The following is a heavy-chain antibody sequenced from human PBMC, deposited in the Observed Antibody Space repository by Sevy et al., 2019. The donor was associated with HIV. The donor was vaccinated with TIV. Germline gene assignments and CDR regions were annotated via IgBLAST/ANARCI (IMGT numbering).Heavy chain of an antibody. D-gene: IGHD2-8*01. CDR2: LSFGCGKI. V-gene: IGHV3-23*01. CDR1: GFTFNIYT. J-gene: IGHJ4*02. CDR3: AREWRTKPHDY. Sequence: GGSLRLSCAASGFTFNIYTMSWVRQTPGKGLEWVATLSFGCGKINHADSVKGRFTMSRDVSKNAVYLQMNNLRVEDTAIYYCAREWRTKPHDYWGQGTLVTVSS.